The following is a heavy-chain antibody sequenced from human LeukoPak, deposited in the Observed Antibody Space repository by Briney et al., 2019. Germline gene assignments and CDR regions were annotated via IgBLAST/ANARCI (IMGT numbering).Heavy chain of an antibody. J-gene: IGHJ1*01. D-gene: IGHD2-8*01. V-gene: IGHV4-34*01. Sequence: PSETLSLTCAVYGGSFSGYYWSWIRQPPGKGLEWIGEINHSGSTNYNPSLKSRVTISVDTSKNQFSLKLSSVTAADTAVCYCASRMAPMVGFQHWGQGTLVTVSS. CDR3: ASRMAPMVGFQH. CDR2: INHSGST. CDR1: GGSFSGYY.